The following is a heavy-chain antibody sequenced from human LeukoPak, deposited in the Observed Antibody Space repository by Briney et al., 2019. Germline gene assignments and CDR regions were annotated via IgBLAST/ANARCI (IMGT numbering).Heavy chain of an antibody. Sequence: GASVKVSCKASGGTFSSYAISWVRQAPGQGLEWMGGIIPIFGTANYAQKFQGRVTITADESTSTAYMELSSLRSEDRAVYYCVRRGYDGGGNDAFDIWGQGTMVTVSS. V-gene: IGHV1-69*13. CDR3: VRRGYDGGGNDAFDI. CDR1: GGTFSSYA. D-gene: IGHD5-12*01. CDR2: IIPIFGTA. J-gene: IGHJ3*02.